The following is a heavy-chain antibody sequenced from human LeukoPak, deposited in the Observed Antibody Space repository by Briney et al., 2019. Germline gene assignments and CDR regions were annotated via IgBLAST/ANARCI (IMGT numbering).Heavy chain of an antibody. CDR2: IGINEDNI. J-gene: IGHJ4*02. D-gene: IGHD2-21*01. CDR1: GFTFSSYE. CDR3: ARETAHCGGDCYDY. Sequence: GGSLRLSCAGHGFTFSSYEINWVRRAPGKGLEWISYIGINEDNIYYADSVKGRFTISRDNAKSSVFLQMNSLRVEDTAVYYCARETAHCGGDCYDYWGQGTLVTVSS. V-gene: IGHV3-48*03.